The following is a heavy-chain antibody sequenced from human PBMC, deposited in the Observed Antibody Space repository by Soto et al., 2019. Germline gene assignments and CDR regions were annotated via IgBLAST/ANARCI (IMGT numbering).Heavy chain of an antibody. J-gene: IGHJ6*02. D-gene: IGHD2-2*01. CDR2: LSYDGSKK. V-gene: IGHV3-30*01. Sequence: QVQLVESGGGVVLPGRSLRLSCAASGVTMSTYAMLWVRQAPGKGLEWVAVLSYDGSKKYYADSVKGRFTISRDNSKNTLYLQMNSLRAEDTAVYYCARVVPAAMYYYYGMDVWGQGTTVTVSS. CDR1: GVTMSTYA. CDR3: ARVVPAAMYYYYGMDV.